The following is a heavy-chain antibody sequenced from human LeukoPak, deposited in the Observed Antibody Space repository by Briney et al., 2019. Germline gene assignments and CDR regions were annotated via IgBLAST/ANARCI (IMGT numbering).Heavy chain of an antibody. CDR1: GRSFSGYY. D-gene: IGHD5-18*01. Sequence: ASQTIPLNCAIYGRSFSGYYWSWIRQPTSKGLEWNGEINHSGSTNYNPSLKSRVTISVDTSKNQFSLKLRSVTAADTAVCYCARARGYSYGLMGWFDPWGQGTLVTVSS. J-gene: IGHJ5*02. V-gene: IGHV4-34*01. CDR3: ARARGYSYGLMGWFDP. CDR2: INHSGST.